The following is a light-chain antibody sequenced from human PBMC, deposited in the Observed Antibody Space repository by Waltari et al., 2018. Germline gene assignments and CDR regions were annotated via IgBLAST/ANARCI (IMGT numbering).Light chain of an antibody. CDR1: PSVTRT. CDR2: EAS. J-gene: IGKJ1*01. CDR3: QKYGTLPAT. Sequence: EIVLTQSPGPLSSSPGERVTLSCRARPSVTRTLAWSQQKPGQAPWLLSYEASTRATGIPDRFSGSGSGTDFSLTISRLEPEDFAVYDCQKYGTLPATFGQGTKVEIK. V-gene: IGKV3-20*01.